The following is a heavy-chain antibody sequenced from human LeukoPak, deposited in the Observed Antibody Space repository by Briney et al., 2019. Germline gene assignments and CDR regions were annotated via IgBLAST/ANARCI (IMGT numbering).Heavy chain of an antibody. V-gene: IGHV3-21*01. CDR2: ISSSSSYI. CDR1: GFTFSGYS. J-gene: IGHJ6*04. D-gene: IGHD3-10*02. CDR3: AELGITMIGGV. Sequence: PGGSLRLPCAASGFTFSGYSMNWVRQAPGKGLEWVSSISSSSSYIYYADSVKGRFTISRDNAKNSLYLQMNSLRAEDTAVYYCAELGITMIGGVWGKGTTVTISS.